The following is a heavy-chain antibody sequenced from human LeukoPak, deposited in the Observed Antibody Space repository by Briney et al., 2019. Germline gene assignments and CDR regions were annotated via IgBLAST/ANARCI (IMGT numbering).Heavy chain of an antibody. CDR2: IYPSDSDT. V-gene: IGHV5-51*01. J-gene: IGHJ4*02. Sequence: GESLKISCEGSGYSFNTNWIGWVRQMPGKGLECMGLIYPSDSDTRYSPSFQGQVTISADKSINTAYLQWSSLKASDTAVYYCARRYGHSSDYWGQGTLVTVSS. CDR1: GYSFNTNW. CDR3: ARRYGHSSDY. D-gene: IGHD4-17*01.